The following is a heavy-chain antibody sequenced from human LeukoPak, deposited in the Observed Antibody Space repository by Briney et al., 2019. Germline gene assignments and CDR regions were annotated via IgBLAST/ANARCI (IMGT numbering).Heavy chain of an antibody. D-gene: IGHD5-24*01. CDR2: VYYSGST. V-gene: IGHV4-59*01. Sequence: SETLSLTCTVSGASIRTYYWSWIRQPPGKGLEWIGYVYYSGSTNHNPYLQSRVTISVDMSKNQFSLRMTSVTAADTAVYYCARGRDGYSDWGQGILVTVSS. J-gene: IGHJ4*02. CDR1: GASIRTYY. CDR3: ARGRDGYSD.